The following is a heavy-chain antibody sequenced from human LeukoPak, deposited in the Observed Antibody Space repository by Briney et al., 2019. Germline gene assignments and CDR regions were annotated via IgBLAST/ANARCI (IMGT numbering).Heavy chain of an antibody. J-gene: IGHJ5*02. D-gene: IGHD3-22*01. CDR3: AEGGTYYYDSSGYPFDP. CDR1: GFTVSSNY. Sequence: GGSLRLSCAASGFTVSSNYMNWVRQAPGKGLEWVAVISYDGSNKYYADSVKGRFTISRDNSKNTLYLQMDSLRAEDTAVYYCAEGGTYYYDSSGYPFDPWGQGTLVTVSS. CDR2: ISYDGSNK. V-gene: IGHV3-30*18.